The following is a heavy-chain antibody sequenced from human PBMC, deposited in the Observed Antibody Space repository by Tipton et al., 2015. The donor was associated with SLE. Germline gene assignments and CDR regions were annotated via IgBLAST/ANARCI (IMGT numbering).Heavy chain of an antibody. V-gene: IGHV4-59*01. J-gene: IGHJ2*01. CDR3: ARVWSGYSSSYFDL. CDR1: GGSITTYY. D-gene: IGHD3-3*01. CDR2: FYYSGST. Sequence: LRLSCAVSGGSITTYYWSWIRQSPGKGLEWIGYFYYSGSTKYNPSLTSRVTMSVDTSKNHFSVKLSSVTAADTAIYYCARVWSGYSSSYFDLWGRGTLVTVS.